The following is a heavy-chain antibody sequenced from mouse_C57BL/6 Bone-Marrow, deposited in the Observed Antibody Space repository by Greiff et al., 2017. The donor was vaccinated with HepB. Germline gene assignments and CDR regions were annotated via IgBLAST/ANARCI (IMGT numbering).Heavy chain of an antibody. V-gene: IGHV1-80*01. CDR1: GYAFSSYW. Sequence: QVQLQQSGAELVKPGASVKISCKASGYAFSSYWMNWVKQRPGKGLEWIGQIYPGDGDTNYNGKFKGKATLTADKSSSTAYMQLSSLTSEDSAVYFCARGRCDYYAMDYWGQGTSVTVSS. CDR3: ARGRCDYYAMDY. CDR2: IYPGDGDT. J-gene: IGHJ4*01.